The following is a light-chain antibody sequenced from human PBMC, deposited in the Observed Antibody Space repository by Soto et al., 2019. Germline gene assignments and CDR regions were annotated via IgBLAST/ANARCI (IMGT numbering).Light chain of an antibody. Sequence: QSALTQPASVSGSPGQSITISCTGTSSDVGGYNYVSWYQQHPGKAPKLMIYDVSNRPSGVSNRFSGSKSGNTASLTISGLQDADEADYYCSSYTSSSTLMVFGGGTKLTVL. CDR3: SSYTSSSTLMV. V-gene: IGLV2-14*01. CDR1: SSDVGGYNY. J-gene: IGLJ2*01. CDR2: DVS.